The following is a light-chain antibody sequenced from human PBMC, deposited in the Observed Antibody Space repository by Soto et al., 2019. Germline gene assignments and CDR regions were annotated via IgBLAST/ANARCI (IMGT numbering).Light chain of an antibody. CDR2: DAS. CDR1: QSFSSD. V-gene: IGKV3-11*01. J-gene: IGKJ1*01. Sequence: EIVLTQSPATLSLSPGERATLSCRASQSFSSDLAWYQHKPRQAPRLLIYDASNRATSITARFSGSGSATDFTLTSSSLEPEDFAVYYCQQRSNWPKTFGQGTKVEIK. CDR3: QQRSNWPKT.